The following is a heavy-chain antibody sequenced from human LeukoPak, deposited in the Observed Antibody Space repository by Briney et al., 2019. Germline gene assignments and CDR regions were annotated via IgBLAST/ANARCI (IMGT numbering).Heavy chain of an antibody. CDR3: AWEGFDY. Sequence: GGSLRLSCAASGFTFSSYGMHWVRQAPGKGLEWVAVISYDGSNKYYADSVKGRFTISRDNSKNTLYLQMNSLRAEDTAVYYCAWEGFDYWGQGTLATVSS. CDR2: ISYDGSNK. J-gene: IGHJ4*02. V-gene: IGHV3-30*03. CDR1: GFTFSSYG.